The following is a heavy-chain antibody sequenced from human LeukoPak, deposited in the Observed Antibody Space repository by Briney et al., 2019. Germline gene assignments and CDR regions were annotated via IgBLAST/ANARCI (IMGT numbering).Heavy chain of an antibody. V-gene: IGHV4-59*12. CDR2: IYYSGST. CDR3: ARDSGSYRTIYYYGMDV. Sequence: SETLSLTCTVSGGSISSYYWSWIRQPPGKGLEWIGYIYYSGSTNYNPSLKSRVTISVDTSKNQFSLRLSSVTAADTAVYYCARDSGSYRTIYYYGMDVWGQGTTVTVSS. J-gene: IGHJ6*02. D-gene: IGHD1-26*01. CDR1: GGSISSYY.